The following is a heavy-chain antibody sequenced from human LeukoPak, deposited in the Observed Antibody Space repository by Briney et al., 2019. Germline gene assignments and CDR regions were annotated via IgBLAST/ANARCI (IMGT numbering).Heavy chain of an antibody. CDR2: IYYSGNT. D-gene: IGHD6-25*01. Sequence: SETLSLTCTVSGGSISSSDYYWGWIRQPPGRGLEWIGTIYYSGNTSYNPSLKSRVTMSVYTSKNQFSLKLNSVTAADTAVYYCARHHRSGYYEVDYWGQGTLVTVSS. CDR3: ARHHRSGYYEVDY. V-gene: IGHV4-39*01. CDR1: GGSISSSDYY. J-gene: IGHJ4*02.